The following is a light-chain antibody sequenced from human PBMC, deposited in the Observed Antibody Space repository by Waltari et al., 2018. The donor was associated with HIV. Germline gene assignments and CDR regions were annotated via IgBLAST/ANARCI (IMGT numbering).Light chain of an antibody. CDR3: ASYRYSTKSYV. Sequence: QSALTQPASVSGSPGQSITISCIGTSNDVGGYNHVPWYQRHPGKAPNLWIYDVTNRPSGFSNRFSGSKSGNTASLAISGLQAEDEADYYCASYRYSTKSYVFGTGTTVTVL. CDR1: SNDVGGYNH. J-gene: IGLJ1*01. V-gene: IGLV2-14*03. CDR2: DVT.